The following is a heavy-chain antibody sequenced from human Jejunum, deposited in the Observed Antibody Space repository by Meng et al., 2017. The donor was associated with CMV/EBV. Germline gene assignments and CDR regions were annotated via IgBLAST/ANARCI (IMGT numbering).Heavy chain of an antibody. D-gene: IGHD1/OR15-1a*01. J-gene: IGHJ4*02. CDR2: IRTKANNYAT. Sequence: LVESGGGLGQPWGSLKLSCPASGFTFSGSAMHWGRQASGKGLEWVGRIRTKANNYATEYGASVKGRFTISRDDSKNTAYLQMNSLKTEDTAVYYCTRPGITGTEGCWGQGTLVTVSS. CDR3: TRPGITGTEGC. V-gene: IGHV3-73*02. CDR1: GFTFSGSA.